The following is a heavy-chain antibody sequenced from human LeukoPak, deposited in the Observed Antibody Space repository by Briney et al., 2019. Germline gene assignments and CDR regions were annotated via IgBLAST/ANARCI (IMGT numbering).Heavy chain of an antibody. CDR2: IKSKTDGGTT. J-gene: IGHJ4*02. CDR1: GFTFSNAW. V-gene: IGHV3-15*01. CDR3: TTPYCSSTSCFPEFDY. Sequence: NPGGSLRLSCAPSGFTFSNAWMSWVRQAPGKGVEWVGRIKSKTDGGTTDYAAPVKGRFTISRDDSKNTLYLQMNSLKTEDTAVYYCTTPYCSSTSCFPEFDYWGQGTLVTVSS. D-gene: IGHD2-2*01.